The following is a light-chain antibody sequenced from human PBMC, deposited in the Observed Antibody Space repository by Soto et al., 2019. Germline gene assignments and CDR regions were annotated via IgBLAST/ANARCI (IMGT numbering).Light chain of an antibody. J-gene: IGLJ3*02. Sequence: QSVLTQPASVSGSPGQSITISCTGTSSDVGSYNLVSWYQQHPGKAPKIMIYEVNRRPSGVSNRFSGSKSGNTASLTISGLQAEDEADYYCCSYAGGSTFEWVFGGGTKLTV. CDR1: SSDVGSYNL. CDR2: EVN. V-gene: IGLV2-23*02. CDR3: CSYAGGSTFEWV.